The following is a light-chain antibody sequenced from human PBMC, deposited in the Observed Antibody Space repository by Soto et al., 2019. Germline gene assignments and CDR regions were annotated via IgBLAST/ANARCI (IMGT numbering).Light chain of an antibody. Sequence: QSVLTQPPSVSGAPGQRVTISCTGSSSNIGAGYPVHWYQQLPGTAPKLLVAGNRPSGVPDRFSVSKSGASASLAITGLQAEDQADYYCQSYDSSLSRRWVFGGGTKLTVL. CDR3: QSYDSSLSRRWV. V-gene: IGLV1-40*01. CDR2: G. CDR1: SSNIGAGYP. J-gene: IGLJ3*02.